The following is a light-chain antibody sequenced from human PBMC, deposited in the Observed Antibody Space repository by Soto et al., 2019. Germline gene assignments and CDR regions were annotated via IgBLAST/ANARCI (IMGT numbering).Light chain of an antibody. V-gene: IGKV1-39*01. Sequence: DIQMTQSPSSLSASVGDRVTITCRASQTITNYLNWYQQQSGKAPKLLIYATDTLQSGVPSRFSGSGSGTDYTLTISSLQPEDFATYYCQQSYNTPQTFSQGTKVDLK. CDR3: QQSYNTPQT. CDR1: QTITNY. J-gene: IGKJ1*01. CDR2: ATD.